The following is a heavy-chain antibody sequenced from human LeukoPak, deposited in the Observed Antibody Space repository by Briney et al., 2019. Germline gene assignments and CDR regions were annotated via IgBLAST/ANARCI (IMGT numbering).Heavy chain of an antibody. V-gene: IGHV1-69*13. J-gene: IGHJ3*02. CDR3: ARPRILSTVTTDAFDI. CDR1: GGTFSSYA. CDR2: IIPIFGTA. Sequence: SVTVSCKASGGTFSSYAISWVRQAPGQGLEWMGGIIPIFGTANYAQKFQGRVTITADESTSTAYMELSSLRSEDTAVYYCARPRILSTVTTDAFDIWGQGTMVTVSS. D-gene: IGHD4-17*01.